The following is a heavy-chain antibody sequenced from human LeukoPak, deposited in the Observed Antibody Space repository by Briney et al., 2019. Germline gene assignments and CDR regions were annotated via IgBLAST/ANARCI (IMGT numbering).Heavy chain of an antibody. CDR3: ARGPEYSSGSFDY. J-gene: IGHJ4*02. V-gene: IGHV1-2*04. CDR1: GYTFTGYY. Sequence: GASVKVSCKASGYTFTGYYMHWVRQAPGQGLEWMGWINPNSGGTNYAQKFQGWVTMTRDTSISTAYMELSRLRSDDTAVYYCARGPEYSSGSFDYWGQGTLVTVSP. D-gene: IGHD6-19*01. CDR2: INPNSGGT.